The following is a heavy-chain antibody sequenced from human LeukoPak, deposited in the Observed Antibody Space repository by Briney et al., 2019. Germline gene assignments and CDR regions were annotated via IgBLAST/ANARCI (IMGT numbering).Heavy chain of an antibody. D-gene: IGHD6-13*01. CDR3: AKELTRGSNWYEDY. J-gene: IGHJ4*02. V-gene: IGHV3-30*18. Sequence: GGSLRLSCAASGFTFSNYGMHWVRQAPGKGLEWVAVISYDGSAEYYADSVKGRFAIYRDNSRNTLYLQMNSLRPEDTAVYYCAKELTRGSNWYEDYWGQGTLVTVSS. CDR1: GFTFSNYG. CDR2: ISYDGSAE.